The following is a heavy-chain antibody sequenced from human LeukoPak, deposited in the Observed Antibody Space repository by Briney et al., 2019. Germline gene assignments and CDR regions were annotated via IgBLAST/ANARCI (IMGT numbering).Heavy chain of an antibody. CDR2: IKQDGSEK. CDR1: GFTFSSYW. J-gene: IGHJ4*02. Sequence: GGSLRLSCAASGFTFSSYWMSWVRQAPGKGLEWVANIKQDGSEKYYVDSVKGRFTISRDNAKNSLYLQMNSLRAEDTAVYYCSRIAAAGSLDYWGQGTLVTVSS. CDR3: SRIAAAGSLDY. D-gene: IGHD6-13*01. V-gene: IGHV3-7*01.